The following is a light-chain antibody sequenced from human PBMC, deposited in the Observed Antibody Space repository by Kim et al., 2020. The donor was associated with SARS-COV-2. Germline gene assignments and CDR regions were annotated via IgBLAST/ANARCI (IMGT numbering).Light chain of an antibody. V-gene: IGKV6D-21*02. J-gene: IGKJ2*01. CDR1: QSIGSI. CDR3: HQTNSLRYT. CDR2: YVS. Sequence: CVTPSANFTITCRASQSIGSILHWYQQKPDQSPKLLIKYVSQSISGVPSRFSGSGSGTDFTLTINSLEAEDAAVYYCHQTNSLRYTFGQGTKLEI.